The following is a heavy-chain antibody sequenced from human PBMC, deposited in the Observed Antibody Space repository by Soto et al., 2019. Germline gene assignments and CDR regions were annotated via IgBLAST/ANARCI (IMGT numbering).Heavy chain of an antibody. V-gene: IGHV4-34*01. D-gene: IGHD2-15*01. CDR2: INHSGST. CDR3: ARGRAWCYYYYGMDA. J-gene: IGHJ6*02. Sequence: DTLSLTCADYGWSFIGYYWSWIRQPPGKGLEWIGEINHSGSTNYNPSLKSRVTISVDTSKNQFSLKLSSVTAADTAVYYCARGRAWCYYYYGMDAWAPGTTFPVSS. CDR1: GWSFIGYY.